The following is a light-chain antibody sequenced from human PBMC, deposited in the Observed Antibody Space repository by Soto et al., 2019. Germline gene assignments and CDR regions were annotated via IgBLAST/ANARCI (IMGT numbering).Light chain of an antibody. CDR2: GAS. CDR1: QSVSSN. J-gene: IGKJ5*01. CDR3: QQYNNWPPIT. V-gene: IGKV3-15*01. Sequence: EIVLTQSPGTLSFSPVERATLSFRASQSVSSNHLAWYQQKPGQAPRLLIYGASTRATGIPARFSGSGSGTEFTLTISSLQSEDFAVYYCQQYNNWPPITFGQGTRLEIK.